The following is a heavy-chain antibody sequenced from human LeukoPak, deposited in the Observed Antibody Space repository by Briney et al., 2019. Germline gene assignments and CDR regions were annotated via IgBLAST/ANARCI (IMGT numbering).Heavy chain of an antibody. J-gene: IGHJ3*02. V-gene: IGHV1-2*06. D-gene: IGHD3-22*01. Sequence: ASVKVSCKASGYTFTGYYMHWVRQAPGQGLEWMGRINPNSGGTNYVQKFQGRVTMTRDTSISTAYMELSRLRSDDTAVYYCAREGYYYDSSGGDAFDIWGQGTMVTVSS. CDR3: AREGYYYDSSGGDAFDI. CDR2: INPNSGGT. CDR1: GYTFTGYY.